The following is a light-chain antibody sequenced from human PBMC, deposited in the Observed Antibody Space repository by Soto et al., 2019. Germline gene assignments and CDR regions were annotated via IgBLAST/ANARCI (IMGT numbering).Light chain of an antibody. J-gene: IGKJ5*01. CDR1: QSVNQK. CDR2: VAS. V-gene: IGKV3-15*01. CDR3: QQFNNWPHT. Sequence: EIVLTQSPATLSVSPGERATLSCRASQSVNQKLGWYQQKPGQAPRLLIYVASCRATGIPARFSGSGSGTEYTLTISNLQAEDFAVYYCQQFNNWPHTFGQGTRLEI.